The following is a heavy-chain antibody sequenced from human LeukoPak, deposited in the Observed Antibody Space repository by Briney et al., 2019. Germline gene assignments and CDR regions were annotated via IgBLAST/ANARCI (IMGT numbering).Heavy chain of an antibody. V-gene: IGHV1-46*01. J-gene: IGHJ4*02. CDR1: GYTFTSYY. CDR3: SRDGYCSSASCLGGYHFDK. CDR2: INPSDDST. Sequence: AAVKVSCKASGYTFTSYYIHWMRQAPGQGLEWMGIINPSDDSTNYAQKFQGRVNMTRDLSTSHVYMELSSLRSEDKGVYYCSRDGYCSSASCLGGYHFDKWGEGTLVTV. D-gene: IGHD2-2*01.